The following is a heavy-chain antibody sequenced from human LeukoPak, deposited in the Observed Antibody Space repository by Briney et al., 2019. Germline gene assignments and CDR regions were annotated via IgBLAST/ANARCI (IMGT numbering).Heavy chain of an antibody. Sequence: PSETLSLTCAVYGGSFSGYYWSWLRQPPGKGLEWIGYIYHSGSTNYNPSLKSRVTISVDTSKNQFSLKLGSVTAADTAVCYCARSGGYSSPQNYWGQGTLVTVSS. CDR3: ARSGGYSSPQNY. J-gene: IGHJ4*02. CDR1: GGSFSGYY. V-gene: IGHV4-59*01. D-gene: IGHD6-19*01. CDR2: IYHSGST.